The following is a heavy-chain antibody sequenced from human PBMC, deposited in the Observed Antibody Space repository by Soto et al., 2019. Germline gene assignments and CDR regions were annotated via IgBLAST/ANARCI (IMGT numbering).Heavy chain of an antibody. CDR2: ISRDGGTK. V-gene: IGHV3-30*03. J-gene: IGHJ4*02. Sequence: VQLVESGGGVLRPGGSLRLSCAVSGFTVSTYGMHWVGQAPGKGLEWVAVISRDGGTKYYADSVKGRFTISRDNSRNTLFLEMNSLRGDDMAVYYCTGEVASAYWGQGTLVTVSS. CDR3: TGEVASAY. D-gene: IGHD2-8*02. CDR1: GFTVSTYG.